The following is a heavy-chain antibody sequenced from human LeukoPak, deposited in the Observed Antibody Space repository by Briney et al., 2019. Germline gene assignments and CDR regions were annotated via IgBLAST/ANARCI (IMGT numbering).Heavy chain of an antibody. Sequence: SETLSLTCTVSGYSISSGYLWGWIRQPPGKGLEWIGSIDGSGSSYYNPSLKSRVIISVDTSRNQFSLKLNSVTAADTAVYYCAKSNGYGLIDIWGQGTMVTVSS. CDR2: IDGSGSS. D-gene: IGHD3-22*01. CDR1: GYSISSGYL. J-gene: IGHJ3*02. CDR3: AKSNGYGLIDI. V-gene: IGHV4-38-2*02.